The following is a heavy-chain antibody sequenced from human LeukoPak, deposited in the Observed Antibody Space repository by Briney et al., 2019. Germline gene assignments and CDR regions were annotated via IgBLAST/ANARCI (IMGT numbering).Heavy chain of an antibody. Sequence: GGSLRLSCAASGFTFSSYSMNWVRQAPGKGLEWVGRIKSKIDGGTIDYGAPVKGRFTISRDDSRNTLYLQMSSLKTEDTAVYYCTTRRQDGCWGQGTLVTVS. D-gene: IGHD6-25*01. CDR2: IKSKIDGGTI. CDR3: TTRRQDGC. J-gene: IGHJ4*02. CDR1: GFTFSSYS. V-gene: IGHV3-15*01.